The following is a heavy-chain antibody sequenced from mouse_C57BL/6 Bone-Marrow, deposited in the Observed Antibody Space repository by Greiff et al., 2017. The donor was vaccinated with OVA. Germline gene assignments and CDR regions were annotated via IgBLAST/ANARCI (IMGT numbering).Heavy chain of an antibody. Sequence: QVQLQQSGAELVKPGASVKISCKASGYTFTDYSINWVKQRPGQGLEWIGKIGPGSGSTYYNEKFKGKATLTADKASSTAYMQLSSLTAEVSAVYFCAREGVVAPYWYFDVWGTGTTVTVSS. CDR2: IGPGSGST. CDR1: GYTFTDYS. D-gene: IGHD1-1*01. J-gene: IGHJ1*03. CDR3: AREGVVAPYWYFDV. V-gene: IGHV1-77*01.